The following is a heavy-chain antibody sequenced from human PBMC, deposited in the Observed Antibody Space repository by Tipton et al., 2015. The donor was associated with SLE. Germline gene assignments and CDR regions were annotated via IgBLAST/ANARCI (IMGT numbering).Heavy chain of an antibody. V-gene: IGHV4-34*01. CDR3: ARVLWGMDV. CDR1: GGSFSGYY. D-gene: IGHD3-10*01. CDR2: INHSGST. J-gene: IGHJ6*03. Sequence: GLVKPSETLSLTCAVYGGSFSGYYWSWIRQPPGKGLEWIGEINHSGSTNYNPSLKSRVTISVDTSKNQFSLKLSSVTAADTAVYYCARVLWGMDVWGKGTTVTVSS.